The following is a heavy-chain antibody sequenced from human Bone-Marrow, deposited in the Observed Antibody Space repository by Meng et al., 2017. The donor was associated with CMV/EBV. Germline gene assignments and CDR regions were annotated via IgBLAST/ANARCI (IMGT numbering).Heavy chain of an antibody. J-gene: IGHJ3*02. CDR2: IRYDGSDK. CDR3: ARVPYDWEAFDI. Sequence: GESLKISCLASGFIFSSFDMHWVRQTPGKGLEWVAFIRYDGSDKYYADSVEGRFTISRDNSKDTLYLQMNSLRVEDTAVYYCARVPYDWEAFDIWGQGTMVTVSS. CDR1: GFIFSSFD. D-gene: IGHD3-16*01. V-gene: IGHV3-30*02.